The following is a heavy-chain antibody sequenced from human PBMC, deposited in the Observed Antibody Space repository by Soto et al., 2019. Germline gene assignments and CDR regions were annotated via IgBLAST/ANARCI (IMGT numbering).Heavy chain of an antibody. D-gene: IGHD4-17*01. J-gene: IGHJ4*02. CDR2: ISSDGSKK. CDR1: GFTFSSYG. Sequence: GGSLRLSCAASGFTFSSYGMHWVRQAPGQGLEWLAVISSDGSKKYYADSVKGRFTISRDNSKSTLFLQMNSLRAEDTAVYHCAKDMHGNGEYYFDYWGQGS. V-gene: IGHV3-30*18. CDR3: AKDMHGNGEYYFDY.